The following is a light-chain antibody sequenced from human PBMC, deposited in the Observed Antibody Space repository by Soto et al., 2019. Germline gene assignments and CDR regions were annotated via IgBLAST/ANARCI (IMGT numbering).Light chain of an antibody. CDR2: AAS. CDR1: QSISVH. J-gene: IGKJ2*01. Sequence: DIQMTQSPSSLSASVGDTVTITCRASQSISVHLNWYQQKPGKVPKLLIYAASNLQSGVPSSFSGSGSETDLALTIISLQPEDLATYSCQQSYITPYTFGQGTKLQIK. CDR3: QQSYITPYT. V-gene: IGKV1-39*01.